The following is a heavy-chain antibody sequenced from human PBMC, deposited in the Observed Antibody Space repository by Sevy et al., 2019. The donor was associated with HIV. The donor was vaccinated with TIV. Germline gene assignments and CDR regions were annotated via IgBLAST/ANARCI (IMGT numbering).Heavy chain of an antibody. J-gene: IGHJ4*02. CDR3: ARDLVGATSD. Sequence: GGSLRLSCAASGFTFTTYAMTWVRQAPGKGLQWVSAISGSGGSTYYADSVEGRFTISRDNSKNMLYLQMNSLRPEDTAVYYCARDLVGATSDWGQGTLVTVSS. CDR2: ISGSGGST. V-gene: IGHV3-23*01. D-gene: IGHD1-26*01. CDR1: GFTFTTYA.